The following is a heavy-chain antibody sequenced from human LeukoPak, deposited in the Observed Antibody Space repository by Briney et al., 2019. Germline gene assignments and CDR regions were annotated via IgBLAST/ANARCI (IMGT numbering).Heavy chain of an antibody. D-gene: IGHD6-6*01. V-gene: IGHV3-23*01. J-gene: IGHJ5*02. CDR1: GFTFSSYA. CDR2: ISGSGGST. Sequence: GGSLRLSCAASGFTFSSYAMSWVRQAPGKGLEWVSAISGSGGSTYYADSVKGRFTISRDNSKNTLYLQMDSLRAEDTAVYYCAKVREQLGPLNWFDPWGQGTLVTVSS. CDR3: AKVREQLGPLNWFDP.